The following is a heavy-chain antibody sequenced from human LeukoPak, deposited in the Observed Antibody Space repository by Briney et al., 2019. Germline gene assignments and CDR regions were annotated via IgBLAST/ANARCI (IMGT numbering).Heavy chain of an antibody. Sequence: ASVKVSCKASGYTFTRNYQHWVRQAPGQGLEWMGTINLSGGSTSYAQKFQGRVTTTSDTSTSTVYMELSSLRSEDTAVYYCARDVGSGWYTFDYWGQGTLVTVSS. D-gene: IGHD6-19*01. CDR2: INLSGGST. J-gene: IGHJ4*02. V-gene: IGHV1-46*01. CDR1: GYTFTRNY. CDR3: ARDVGSGWYTFDY.